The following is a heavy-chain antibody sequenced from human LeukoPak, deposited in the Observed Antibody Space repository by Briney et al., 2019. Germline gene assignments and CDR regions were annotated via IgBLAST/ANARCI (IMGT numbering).Heavy chain of an antibody. Sequence: SETLSLTCTVSGGSISNYYWNWIRQPPGKGLEWIGYIYYTGNTNYNPSLKSRVTISVDTFKNQFSLKLSSVTAADTAVYYCARGEGGDYDPYFDYWGQGTLVTVSS. CDR3: ARGEGGDYDPYFDY. J-gene: IGHJ4*02. CDR1: GGSISNYY. V-gene: IGHV4-59*01. D-gene: IGHD2-21*02. CDR2: IYYTGNT.